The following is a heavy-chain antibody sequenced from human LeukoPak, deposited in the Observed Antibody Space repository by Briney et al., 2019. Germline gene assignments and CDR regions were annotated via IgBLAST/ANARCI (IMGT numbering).Heavy chain of an antibody. V-gene: IGHV1-3*01. CDR3: ARRIYSPNPRHYYYYGMDV. CDR1: GYTFTSYA. Sequence: ASVKVSCKASGYTFTSYAMHWVRQAPGQRLEWMGWINAGNGNTKYSQKFQGRVTITRDTSAGTAYMELSSLRSEDTAVYYCARRIYSPNPRHYYYYGMDVWGQGTTVTVSS. D-gene: IGHD6-13*01. CDR2: INAGNGNT. J-gene: IGHJ6*02.